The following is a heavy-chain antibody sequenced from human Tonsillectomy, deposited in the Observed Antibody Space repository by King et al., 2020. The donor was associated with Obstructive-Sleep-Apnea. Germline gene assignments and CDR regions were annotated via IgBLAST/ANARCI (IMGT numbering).Heavy chain of an antibody. V-gene: IGHV3-66*01. Sequence: VQLVESGGGLVQPGGSLRLSCAASGFTVSSNFMNWVRQAPGKGLEWGPVIYSAGITFYADSVKGRFTISRDNSKNTLYLQMNSLRAEDTAVYYCANGADFSPFDYWGQGTLVTVSS. J-gene: IGHJ4*02. D-gene: IGHD3-3*01. CDR1: GFTVSSNF. CDR2: IYSAGIT. CDR3: ANGADFSPFDY.